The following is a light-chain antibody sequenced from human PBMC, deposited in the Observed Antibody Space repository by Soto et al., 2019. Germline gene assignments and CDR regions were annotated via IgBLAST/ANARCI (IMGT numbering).Light chain of an antibody. CDR1: QSVSSN. CDR3: QQYNSYSST. V-gene: IGKV3D-15*01. Sequence: ILMTQTPATLSVSPGERATLSCRASQSVSSNLAWYQQKPGQAPRLLIYGASSRATGIPDRFSGSGSGTDFTLTISSLQPDDFATYYCQQYNSYSSTFGQGTKVDIK. J-gene: IGKJ1*01. CDR2: GAS.